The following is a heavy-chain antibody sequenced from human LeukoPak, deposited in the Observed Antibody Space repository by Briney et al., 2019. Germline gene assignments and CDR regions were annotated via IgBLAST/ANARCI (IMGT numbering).Heavy chain of an antibody. D-gene: IGHD4-17*01. Sequence: SETLSLTCTVSGRSISIGEYYWSWIRQPPGKGLEWIGYIYYSGSTYYNPSLKSRVTISVDTSKNQFSLKLSSVTAADTAVYYCARVRWGIDGDYGDWFDPWGQGTLVTVSS. J-gene: IGHJ5*02. CDR2: IYYSGST. V-gene: IGHV4-30-4*01. CDR1: GRSISIGEYY. CDR3: ARVRWGIDGDYGDWFDP.